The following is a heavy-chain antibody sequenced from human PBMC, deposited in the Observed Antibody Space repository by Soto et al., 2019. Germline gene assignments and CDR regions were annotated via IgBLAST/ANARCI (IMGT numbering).Heavy chain of an antibody. CDR2: IGGGGGST. D-gene: IGHD6-6*01. CDR1: GFAFANYA. Sequence: EVQLFDSGGDSVQPGGSLRLSCAASGFAFANYAMTWVRQASGKGLEWVSTIGGGGGSTYYADSVRGRFTISRDNSKNTVYLQMNSLRAEDTAVYFCAKERLARGADYWGQGTLVTVSS. J-gene: IGHJ4*02. V-gene: IGHV3-23*01. CDR3: AKERLARGADY.